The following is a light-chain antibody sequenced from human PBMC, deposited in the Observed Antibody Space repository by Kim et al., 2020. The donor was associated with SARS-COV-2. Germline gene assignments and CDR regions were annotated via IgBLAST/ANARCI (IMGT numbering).Light chain of an antibody. J-gene: IGKJ4*01. CDR1: QSVRNN. V-gene: IGKV3-15*01. CDR3: QQYNDWPLLT. CDR2: GAS. Sequence: IVMTQFPATLSVSPGERVTLSCRASQSVRNNLAWYQQRPGQAPRLLIYGASTRATDISARFSGSGSGTEFTLTIRSLQSEDLAVYYCQQYNDWPLLTFGGGTKLEI.